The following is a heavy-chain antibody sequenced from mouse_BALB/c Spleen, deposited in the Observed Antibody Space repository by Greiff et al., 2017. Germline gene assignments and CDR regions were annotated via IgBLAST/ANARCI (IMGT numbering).Heavy chain of an antibody. D-gene: IGHD4-1*01. V-gene: IGHV14-3*02. CDR2: IDSANGNT. CDR1: GFNIKDTY. Sequence: EVQLQQSGAELVKPGASVKLSCTASGFNIKDTYMHWVKQRPEQGLEWIGRIDSANGNTKYDPKFQGKATITADTSSNTAYLQLSSLTSEDTAVYYCARGLTGNYFDYWGQGTTLTVSS. J-gene: IGHJ2*01. CDR3: ARGLTGNYFDY.